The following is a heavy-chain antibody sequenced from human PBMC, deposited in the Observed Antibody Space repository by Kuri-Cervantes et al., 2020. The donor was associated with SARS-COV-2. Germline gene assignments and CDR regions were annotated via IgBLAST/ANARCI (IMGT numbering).Heavy chain of an antibody. CDR3: ARDYYDSSAYYELGYNWFDP. V-gene: IGHV3-21*01. J-gene: IGHJ5*02. CDR1: GFTFSSYS. CDR2: ISSSSSYI. D-gene: IGHD3-22*01. Sequence: GGSLRLSCAASGFTFSSYSMNWVRQAPGKGLEWVSSISSSSSYIYYADSVKGRFTISRDNAKNSLYLQMNSLRAEDTAVCYRARDYYDSSAYYELGYNWFDPWGHGNLVNVAS.